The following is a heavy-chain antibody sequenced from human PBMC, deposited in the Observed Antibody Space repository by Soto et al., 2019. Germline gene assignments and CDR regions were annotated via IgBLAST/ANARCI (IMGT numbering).Heavy chain of an antibody. Sequence: QLQLQESGSGLVKPSQTLSLTCAVSGGSISSGGYSWSWIRQPPGKGLEWIGYIYHSGSTYYNPSLKGRVTISVDRSKNQFSLKLSSVTAADTAVYYCARGRYYDSSGYYFANNWFDPWGQGTLVTVSS. CDR3: ARGRYYDSSGYYFANNWFDP. CDR1: GGSISSGGYS. CDR2: IYHSGST. V-gene: IGHV4-30-2*01. D-gene: IGHD3-22*01. J-gene: IGHJ5*02.